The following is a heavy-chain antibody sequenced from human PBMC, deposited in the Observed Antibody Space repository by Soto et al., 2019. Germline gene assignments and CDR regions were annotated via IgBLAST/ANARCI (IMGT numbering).Heavy chain of an antibody. CDR3: ARGWLSGYYGMDV. CDR1: GFTVSSNY. D-gene: IGHD3-22*01. J-gene: IGHJ6*02. Sequence: LRLSCAASGFTVSSNYMSWVRQAPGKGLEWVSVIYSGGSTYYADSVKGRFTISRDNSKNTLYLQMNSLRAEDTAVYYCARGWLSGYYGMDVWGQGTTVTVSS. V-gene: IGHV3-53*01. CDR2: IYSGGST.